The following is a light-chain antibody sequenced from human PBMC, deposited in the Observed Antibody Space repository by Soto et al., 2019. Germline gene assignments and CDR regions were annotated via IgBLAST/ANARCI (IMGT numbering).Light chain of an antibody. J-gene: IGKJ1*01. CDR3: QQYYSYAHT. Sequence: IRMTQSPSSFSASTGDRVTITCRPSQGISSYLAWYQQKPGKAPKLLIYAASTLQSGVPSRFSGSGSGTDFTLIISCLQSEDFATYYCQQYYSYAHTFGQGTKVEIK. CDR1: QGISSY. V-gene: IGKV1-8*01. CDR2: AAS.